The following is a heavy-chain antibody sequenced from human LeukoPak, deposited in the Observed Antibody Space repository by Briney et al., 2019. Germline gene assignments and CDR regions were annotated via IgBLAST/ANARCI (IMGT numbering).Heavy chain of an antibody. V-gene: IGHV3-15*01. CDR3: IADTAESSAYPFDY. J-gene: IGHJ4*02. Sequence: PGGSLRLSCAASGFTFTYAWMRWVRQAPGKGLECVGRIISKTSGGTTEYAAPVKGSFTISRDDSTGTVYLQMNRLKSEDTAVYYCIADTAESSAYPFDYWGRGTTVTVSS. D-gene: IGHD3-22*01. CDR1: GFTFTYAW. CDR2: IISKTSGGTT.